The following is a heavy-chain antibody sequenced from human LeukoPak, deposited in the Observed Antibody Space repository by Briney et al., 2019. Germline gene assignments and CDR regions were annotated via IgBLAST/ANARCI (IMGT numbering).Heavy chain of an antibody. V-gene: IGHV4-59*08. J-gene: IGHJ5*02. D-gene: IGHD3-10*01. CDR2: IYYSGST. CDR1: GGFISSYY. Sequence: SETLSLTCTVSGGFISSYYWSWIRQPPGKGLEWIGYIYYSGSTNYNPSLKSRVTISVDTSKNQFSLKLSSVTAADTAVYYCARSRRGVRGSNWFDPWGQGTLVTVSS. CDR3: ARSRRGVRGSNWFDP.